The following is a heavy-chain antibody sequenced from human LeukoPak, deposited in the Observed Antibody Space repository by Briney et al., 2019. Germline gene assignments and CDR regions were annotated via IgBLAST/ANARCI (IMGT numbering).Heavy chain of an antibody. D-gene: IGHD5-18*01. Sequence: ETLSLTCAVYGGSFTDYYWSWVRQAPGKGLEWVSAISGSGGSTYYADSVKGRFTISRDNSKNTLYLQMNSLRAEDTAVYYCAKDMELWPPYFDYWGQGTLVTVSS. J-gene: IGHJ4*02. CDR1: GGSFTDYY. CDR2: ISGSGGST. V-gene: IGHV3-23*01. CDR3: AKDMELWPPYFDY.